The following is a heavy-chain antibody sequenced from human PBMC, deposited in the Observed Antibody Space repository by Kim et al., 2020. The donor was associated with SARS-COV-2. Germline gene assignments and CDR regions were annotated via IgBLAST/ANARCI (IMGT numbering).Heavy chain of an antibody. CDR3: ATDIGYKNGYDLYGMDV. V-gene: IGHV1-69*13. D-gene: IGHD5-18*01. CDR1: GGGTFSSDT. Sequence: SVKVSCKASGGGTFSSDTFNWVRQVPGQGLEWMGGIIPVFGTAKYPQKFRDRLTIIADESTTTAYMELRGLRTEDTAVYYCATDIGYKNGYDLYGMDVW. J-gene: IGHJ6*01. CDR2: IIPVFGTA.